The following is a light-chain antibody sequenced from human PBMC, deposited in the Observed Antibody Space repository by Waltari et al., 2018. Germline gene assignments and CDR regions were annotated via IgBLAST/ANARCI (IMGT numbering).Light chain of an antibody. CDR3: SSFTSGSSFYV. Sequence: QSALTQPASVSGSPGQSSTIPCTGTSRDVGAYDFVSWSQQHPGKAPKLMIYNVNYRPSGVSNRFSGSKSGDAASLTISGLQAEDEADYYCSSFTSGSSFYVFGTGTKVTVL. CDR2: NVN. CDR1: SRDVGAYDF. V-gene: IGLV2-14*03. J-gene: IGLJ1*01.